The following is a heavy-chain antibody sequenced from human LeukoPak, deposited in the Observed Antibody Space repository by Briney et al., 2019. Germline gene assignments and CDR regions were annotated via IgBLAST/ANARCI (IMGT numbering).Heavy chain of an antibody. CDR2: IYYSGST. CDR3: ARQLQESYYYDSSGYYFDY. V-gene: IGHV4-39*07. J-gene: IGHJ4*02. D-gene: IGHD3-22*01. Sequence: PGGSLRLSCAASGFTFSSYAMSWVRQAPGKGLEWIGSIYYSGSTYYNPSLKSRVTISVDTSKNQFSLKLSSVTAADTAVYYCARQLQESYYYDSSGYYFDYWGQGTLVTVSS. CDR1: GFTFSSYA.